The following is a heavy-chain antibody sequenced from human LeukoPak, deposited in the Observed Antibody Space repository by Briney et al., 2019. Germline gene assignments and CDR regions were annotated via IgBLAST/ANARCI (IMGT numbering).Heavy chain of an antibody. CDR3: ARDAHPYGSGSYLFDY. CDR1: GGSISSYY. J-gene: IGHJ4*02. CDR2: IYYSGST. Sequence: SETLSLTCTVSGGSISSYYWSWIRQPPGKGLEWIGYIYYSGSTNYNPDLKSRVTISVDTSKNQFSLKLSSVTAADTAVYYCARDAHPYGSGSYLFDYWGQGTLVTVSS. D-gene: IGHD3-10*01. V-gene: IGHV4-59*01.